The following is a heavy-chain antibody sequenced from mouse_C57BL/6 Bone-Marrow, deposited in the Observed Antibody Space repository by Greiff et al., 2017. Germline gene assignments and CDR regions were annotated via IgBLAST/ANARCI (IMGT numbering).Heavy chain of an antibody. V-gene: IGHV1-82*01. CDR1: GYAFSSSW. D-gene: IGHD3-3*01. CDR3: ARRAGY. J-gene: IGHJ2*01. CDR2: IYPGDGDT. Sequence: QVQLQQSGPELVKPGASVKISCKASGYAFSSSWLNWVKQRPGKGLEWVGRIYPGDGDTNYNGKFKGKATLTADKSSSTAYMQLSSLTSEDSAVYFCARRAGYWGQGTTRTVSS.